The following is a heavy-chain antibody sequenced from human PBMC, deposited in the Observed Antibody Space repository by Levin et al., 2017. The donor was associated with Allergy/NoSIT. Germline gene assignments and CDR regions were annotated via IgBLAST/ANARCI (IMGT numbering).Heavy chain of an antibody. CDR3: ARVVDYDVLANYYSPYYFDF. J-gene: IGHJ4*02. V-gene: IGHV4-30-4*01. CDR1: GGSISSGDHY. Sequence: SETLSLTCTVSGGSISSGDHYWSWIRQPPGKGLEWIGYIYYSGTANYNPSLTSRVTMSIDTSRNQFSLRLTSVTAADTAVYYCARVVDYDVLANYYSPYYFDFWGQGTLVTVSS. CDR2: IYYSGTA. D-gene: IGHD3-9*01.